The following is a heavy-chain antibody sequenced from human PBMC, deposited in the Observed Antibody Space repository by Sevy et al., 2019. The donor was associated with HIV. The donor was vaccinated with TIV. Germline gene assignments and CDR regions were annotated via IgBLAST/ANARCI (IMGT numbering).Heavy chain of an antibody. CDR3: ARSDGYGDYALDY. D-gene: IGHD4-17*01. CDR2: IIPIFGTA. CDR1: GGTFSSYA. Sequence: ASVKVSCNASGGTFSSYAISCVRQAPGQGLEWMGGIIPIFGTANYAQKFQGRVTITADKSTSTAYMELSSLRSEDTAVYYCARSDGYGDYALDYWGQGTLVTVSS. V-gene: IGHV1-69*06. J-gene: IGHJ4*02.